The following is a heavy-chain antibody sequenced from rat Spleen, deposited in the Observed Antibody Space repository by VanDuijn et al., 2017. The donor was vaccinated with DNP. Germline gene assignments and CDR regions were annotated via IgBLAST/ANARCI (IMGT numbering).Heavy chain of an antibody. CDR3: ARGSAFFDY. CDR1: GLSLTSNI. D-gene: IGHD3-2*01. CDR2: IWSHGGT. J-gene: IGHJ2*01. V-gene: IGHV2-47*01. Sequence: QVQLKESGPGLVQPSQSLSLTCTVSGLSLTSNIVRWIRQPPGKGLEWMVVIWSHGGTDYNSAIKSRLSISRDTSKSQVFLEMNSLQTEDTAMYFCARGSAFFDYWGQGVMVTVSS.